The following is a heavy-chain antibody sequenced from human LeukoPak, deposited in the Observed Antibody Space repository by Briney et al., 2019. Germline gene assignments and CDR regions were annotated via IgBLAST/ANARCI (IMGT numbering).Heavy chain of an antibody. D-gene: IGHD1-26*01. CDR1: GLSLSTYG. J-gene: IGHJ6*04. CDR3: ARTPYSGSSLQYYHLDA. CDR2: IRFDGTSK. Sequence: PGGSLRLSCAASGLSLSTYGIHWVRQTPGGGPEWLTYIRFDGTSKYNATSVKGRFSISRDNSANTAYLHMSSLRPEDTALYYCARTPYSGSSLQYYHLDAWGKGTTVTVSS. V-gene: IGHV3-30*02.